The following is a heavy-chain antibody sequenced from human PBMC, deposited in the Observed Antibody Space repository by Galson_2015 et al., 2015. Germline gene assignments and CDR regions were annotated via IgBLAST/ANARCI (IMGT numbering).Heavy chain of an antibody. V-gene: IGHV5-51*01. CDR2: IYPGDSDT. D-gene: IGHD1/OR15-1a*01. J-gene: IGHJ4*02. CDR1: GYSFTTYW. CDR3: ANPGNNTHNFHY. Sequence: QSGAEVKKPGESLKISCKGSGYSFTTYWIGWVRQMPGKGLEWMGIIYPGDSDTRYSPSFQGQVTISADKPISTACLQWTSLNAWATAMYYCANPGNNTHNFHYWGQGTLVTVSS.